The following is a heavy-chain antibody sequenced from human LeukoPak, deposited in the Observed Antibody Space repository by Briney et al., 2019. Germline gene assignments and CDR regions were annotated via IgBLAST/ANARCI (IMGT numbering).Heavy chain of an antibody. CDR1: GFTFSSHP. CDR2: ISSDGSSK. Sequence: GRSLRLSCAASGFTFSSHPIHWVRQAPGKGLEWVAVISSDGSSKYYADSVKVRFTISRDNSKNTLYLQMNSLRAEDTAVYYCARSLEKATIRTSLDYWGQGTLVAVSS. D-gene: IGHD5-24*01. V-gene: IGHV3-30-3*01. J-gene: IGHJ4*02. CDR3: ARSLEKATIRTSLDY.